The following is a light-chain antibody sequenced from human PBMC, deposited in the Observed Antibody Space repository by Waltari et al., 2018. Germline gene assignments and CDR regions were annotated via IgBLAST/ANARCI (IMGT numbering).Light chain of an antibody. CDR3: CSYAGSSFVV. J-gene: IGLJ2*01. CDR2: EVS. CDR1: SSDVGSYNL. V-gene: IGLV2-23*02. Sequence: QSALTQPASVSGSPGQSITISCTGTSSDVGSYNLVSWYQQPPGKAPKLMICEVSKRPSGVSNRFSGSKSGNTASLTISGLQAEDEADYYCCSYAGSSFVVFGGGTKLTVL.